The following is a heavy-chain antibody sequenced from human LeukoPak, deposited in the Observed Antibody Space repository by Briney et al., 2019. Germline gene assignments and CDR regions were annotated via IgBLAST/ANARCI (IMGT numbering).Heavy chain of an antibody. CDR3: ARGDWNYGRTDY. CDR1: GYTFTSYG. CDR2: ITYNGNT. V-gene: IGHV1-18*01. Sequence: ASVKVSCKASGYTFTSYGISWVRQAPGQGLEWMGWITYNGNTNYAQNLQGRVTMTTDTSTSTAYMDLRSLRSDDTAVYYCARGDWNYGRTDYWGQGTRVTVSS. J-gene: IGHJ4*02. D-gene: IGHD1-7*01.